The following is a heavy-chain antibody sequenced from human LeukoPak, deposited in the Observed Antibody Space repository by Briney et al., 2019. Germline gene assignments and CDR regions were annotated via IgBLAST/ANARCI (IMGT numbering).Heavy chain of an antibody. CDR3: ARDGFGNPLGY. Sequence: GGSLRLSCAASGVTSSSYWMSWVRQAPGKGLEWVANIKQDGSEKYYVDSVKGRFTISRDNAKNSLYLQMNSLRAEDTAVYYCARDGFGNPLGYWGQGALVTVSS. J-gene: IGHJ4*02. CDR1: GVTSSSYW. V-gene: IGHV3-7*05. CDR2: IKQDGSEK. D-gene: IGHD4-23*01.